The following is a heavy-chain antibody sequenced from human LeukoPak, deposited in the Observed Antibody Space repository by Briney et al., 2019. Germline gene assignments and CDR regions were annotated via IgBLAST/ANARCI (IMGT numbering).Heavy chain of an antibody. CDR1: GYTFTSYG. Sequence: GASVKVSCKASGYTFTSYGISWVRQAPGQGLEWMGWISAYNGNTNYAQKLQGRVTMTTDTSTSTAYMELRSLRSEDTAVYYCARSQYVDTAMASDYWGQGTLVTVSS. J-gene: IGHJ4*02. CDR2: ISAYNGNT. D-gene: IGHD5-18*01. CDR3: ARSQYVDTAMASDY. V-gene: IGHV1-18*01.